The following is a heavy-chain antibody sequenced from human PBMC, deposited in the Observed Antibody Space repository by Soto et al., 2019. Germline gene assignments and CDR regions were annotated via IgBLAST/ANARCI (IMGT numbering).Heavy chain of an antibody. CDR3: ARHRSGYAVDY. Sequence: SETLSLTCTVSGGSISSYYWSWIRQPPGKGLEWIGYIYYSGSTNYNPSLKSRVTISVDTSKNQFSLKLSSVTAADTAVYYCARHRSGYAVDYRGQGTLVTVSS. CDR1: GGSISSYY. D-gene: IGHD5-12*01. CDR2: IYYSGST. V-gene: IGHV4-59*01. J-gene: IGHJ4*02.